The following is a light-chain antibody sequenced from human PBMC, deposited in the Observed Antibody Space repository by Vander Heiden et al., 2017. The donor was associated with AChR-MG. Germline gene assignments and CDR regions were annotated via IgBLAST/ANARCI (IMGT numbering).Light chain of an antibody. CDR2: GNS. J-gene: IGLJ3*02. V-gene: IGLV1-40*01. CDR3: QSYDSSLSGL. Sequence: QSVLTQPPSVSGAPGPRVTIPCTGSSSNIGAGYDVHWYQQLPGKAPKLLIYGNSNRPSGVPDRFSGSKSGTSASLAITGLQAEDEADYYCQSYDSSLSGLFGGGTKLTVL. CDR1: SSNIGAGYD.